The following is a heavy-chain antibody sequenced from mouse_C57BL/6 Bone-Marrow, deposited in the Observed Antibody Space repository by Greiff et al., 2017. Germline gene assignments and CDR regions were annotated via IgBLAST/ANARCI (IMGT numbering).Heavy chain of an antibody. CDR2: IRSKSNNYAT. J-gene: IGHJ1*03. CDR3: VRHFPVWGYFDV. CDR1: GFSFNTYA. V-gene: IGHV10-1*01. Sequence: EVQLVESGGGLVQPKGSLKLSCAASGFSFNTYAMNWVRQAPGKGLEWVARIRSKSNNYATYYADSVKDRFTISRDDSESMLYLQMNNLKTEDTAMYYCVRHFPVWGYFDVWGTGTTVTVSS.